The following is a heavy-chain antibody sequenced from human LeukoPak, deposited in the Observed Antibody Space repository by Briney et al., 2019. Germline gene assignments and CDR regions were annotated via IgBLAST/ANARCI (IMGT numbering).Heavy chain of an antibody. J-gene: IGHJ3*02. Sequence: ASVKVSCKVSGCTLSDLAMHWVRQAPGKGLEWMGGLDPEDGEAIYAQPLQGRVTMTEDTSSDTAYMVLSSLRSEDTAVYCCATRNFGDYGAFDIWGQGTMVTVSS. CDR2: LDPEDGEA. D-gene: IGHD4-17*01. V-gene: IGHV1-24*01. CDR3: ATRNFGDYGAFDI. CDR1: GCTLSDLA.